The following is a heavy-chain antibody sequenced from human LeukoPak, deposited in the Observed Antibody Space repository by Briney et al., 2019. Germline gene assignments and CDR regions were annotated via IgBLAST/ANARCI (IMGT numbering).Heavy chain of an antibody. Sequence: GGSLRLSCAVSGFTFDDYAMHWVRQAPGKGLEWVSLINEDGGSTFYADSVRGRFTISRDNSKNSLYLQMDSLSTDDSALYYCARPGRSHYLYYFDYWGQGTLVTVSS. CDR1: GFTFDDYA. J-gene: IGHJ4*02. D-gene: IGHD2/OR15-2a*01. CDR2: INEDGGST. V-gene: IGHV3-43*02. CDR3: ARPGRSHYLYYFDY.